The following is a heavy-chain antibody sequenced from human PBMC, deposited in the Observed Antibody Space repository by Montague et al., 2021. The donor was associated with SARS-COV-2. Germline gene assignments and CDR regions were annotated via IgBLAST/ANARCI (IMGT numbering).Heavy chain of an antibody. D-gene: IGHD1-26*01. Sequence: IYYSGTTFYNPSLRSRVTMSVDTSKNQFSLRLSSVTAADTAVFYCAREAAGDWYFDLWGRGTLVTVSS. CDR3: AREAAGDWYFDL. V-gene: IGHV4-39*02. J-gene: IGHJ2*01. CDR2: IYYSGTT.